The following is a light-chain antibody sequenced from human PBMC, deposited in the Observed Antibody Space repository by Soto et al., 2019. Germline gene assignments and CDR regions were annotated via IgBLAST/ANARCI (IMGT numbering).Light chain of an antibody. V-gene: IGKV3-20*01. J-gene: IGKJ1*01. CDR3: QQYGSSPVT. CDR2: GSS. CDR1: QSVSGSY. Sequence: EIVLTQSPGTLSLSPGERATLSCRASQSVSGSYLAWYQQKPGQDPRLLIYGSSCRDTGSPARFSGSGSGTAFTLTISRLEPEDFAVYYCQQYGSSPVTFGQGTKVEIK.